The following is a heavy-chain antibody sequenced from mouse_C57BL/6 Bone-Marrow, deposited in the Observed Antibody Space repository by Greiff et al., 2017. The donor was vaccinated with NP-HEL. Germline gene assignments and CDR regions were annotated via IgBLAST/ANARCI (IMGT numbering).Heavy chain of an antibody. CDR1: GYTFTSYW. Sequence: QVQLQQPGAELVRPGSSVKLSCKASGYTFTSYWMDWVKQRPGQGLEWIGNIYPSDSETHYNQKFKDKATLTVDKSSSTAYMQLSSLTSEDSAVYYCARGFLQLYYYAMDYWGQGTSVTVSS. CDR2: IYPSDSET. J-gene: IGHJ4*01. V-gene: IGHV1-61*01. CDR3: ARGFLQLYYYAMDY. D-gene: IGHD4-1*02.